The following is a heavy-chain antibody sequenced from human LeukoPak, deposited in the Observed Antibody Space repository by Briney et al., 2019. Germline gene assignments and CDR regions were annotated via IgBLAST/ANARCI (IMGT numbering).Heavy chain of an antibody. Sequence: HPGGSLRLSCAASGFTFSSYAMSWVRQAPGMGLEWVSAISSSGDYTYYADSVKGRFTVSRDNSKNTLYLQMNSLRAEDTAIYYCATVYSSGWYSPFDYWGQGILVTVSS. J-gene: IGHJ4*02. CDR3: ATVYSSGWYSPFDY. CDR2: ISSSGDYT. D-gene: IGHD6-13*01. CDR1: GFTFSSYA. V-gene: IGHV3-23*01.